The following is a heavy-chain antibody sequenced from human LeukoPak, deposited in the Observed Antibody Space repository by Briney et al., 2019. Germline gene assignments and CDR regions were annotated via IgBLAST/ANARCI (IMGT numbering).Heavy chain of an antibody. V-gene: IGHV1-8*02. D-gene: IGHD3-22*01. CDR2: MNPNSGNT. J-gene: IGHJ4*02. CDR3: AREGRITMIVVNPYYFDY. CDR1: GYTFTSYG. Sequence: GASVKVSCKASGYTFTSYGISWVRQAPGQGLEWMGWMNPNSGNTGYAQKFQGRVTMTRNTSISTAYMELSSLRSEDTAVYYCAREGRITMIVVNPYYFDYWGQGTLVTVSS.